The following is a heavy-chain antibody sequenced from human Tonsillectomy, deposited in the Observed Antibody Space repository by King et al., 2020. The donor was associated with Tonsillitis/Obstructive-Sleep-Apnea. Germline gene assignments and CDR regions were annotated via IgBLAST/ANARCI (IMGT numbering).Heavy chain of an antibody. D-gene: IGHD3-10*01. CDR3: ARDFSPFRAFGMDV. V-gene: IGHV3-30*04. CDR2: ISYAGSNK. Sequence: QLVQSGGGVVQPGRSLRLSCSASGFTFNTFAMHWVRQAPGKGLEWVAIISYAGSNKYHADSVKGRFNISRDNSKNTVYLQMNSLRAEDTAVYYCARDFSPFRAFGMDVWGQGTSVTVSS. CDR1: GFTFNTFA. J-gene: IGHJ6*02.